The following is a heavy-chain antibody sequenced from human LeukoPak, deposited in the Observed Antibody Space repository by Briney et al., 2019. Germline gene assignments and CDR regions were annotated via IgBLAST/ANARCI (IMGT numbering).Heavy chain of an antibody. Sequence: PGGSLRLSCAASGFPFNDYHMTWIRQAPGKGLEWISYISASGITVHYADSVKGRFTASRDNAKKSLYLQMNNVTADDTGFYYCARNRWITSTEPLGYWGQGSLVLVSS. V-gene: IGHV3-11*01. D-gene: IGHD1-14*01. J-gene: IGHJ4*02. CDR3: ARNRWITSTEPLGY. CDR2: ISASGITV. CDR1: GFPFNDYH.